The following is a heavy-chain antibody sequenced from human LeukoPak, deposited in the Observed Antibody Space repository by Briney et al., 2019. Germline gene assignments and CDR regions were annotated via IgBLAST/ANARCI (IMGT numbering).Heavy chain of an antibody. J-gene: IGHJ4*02. CDR2: ISGSGGST. CDR3: ARDKSYGDSSDY. CDR1: GFTFSSYA. D-gene: IGHD4-17*01. V-gene: IGHV3-23*01. Sequence: GGSLRLSCAASGFTFSSYAMSWVRQAPGKGLEWVSAISGSGGSTYYADSVKGRFTISRDNSKNTLYLQMNSLRAEDTAVYYCARDKSYGDSSDYWGQGTLVTVSS.